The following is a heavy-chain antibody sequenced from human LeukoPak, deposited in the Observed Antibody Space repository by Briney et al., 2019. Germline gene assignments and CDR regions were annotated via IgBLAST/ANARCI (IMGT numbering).Heavy chain of an antibody. CDR3: ARDEASDY. CDR2: ITNDADAT. CDR1: GFPFSVYA. J-gene: IGHJ4*02. Sequence: GGSLRLSCAASGFPFSVYALSWVRQTPGKGLEWVSSITNDADATYYADSVKGRFTISRDNSKNTLYLQMNSLRAEDTAVYYCARDEASDYWGQGTLVTVSS. V-gene: IGHV3-23*01.